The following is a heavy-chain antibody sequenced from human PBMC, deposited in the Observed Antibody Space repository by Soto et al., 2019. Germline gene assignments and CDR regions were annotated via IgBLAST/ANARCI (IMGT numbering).Heavy chain of an antibody. D-gene: IGHD4-17*01. J-gene: IGHJ4*02. CDR1: GFPFSRYS. V-gene: IGHV3-23*01. CDR2: ISGSGGRT. Sequence: GGLSPSRAGPGFPFSRYSMSGVLQAPGKGLECVSAISGSGGRTYYAHSVKGRFTISRDNSKNTPYLQMNSLRAEDTAVYYCAKDLAPYGDYVLDYWGQGTMVTVSS. CDR3: AKDLAPYGDYVLDY.